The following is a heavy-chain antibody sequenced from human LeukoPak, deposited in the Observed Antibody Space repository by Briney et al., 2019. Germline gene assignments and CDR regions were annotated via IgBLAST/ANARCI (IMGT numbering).Heavy chain of an antibody. CDR2: ISSSSSYI. J-gene: IGHJ4*02. CDR3: ARGGGYNYPDY. CDR1: GFTFSSYS. V-gene: IGHV3-21*01. Sequence: GALRLSCAASGFTFSSYSMNWVRQAPGKGLEWVSSISSSSSYIYYADSVKGRFTISRDNAKNSLYLQMNSLRAEDTAVHYCARGGGYNYPDYWGQGTLVTVSS. D-gene: IGHD5-24*01.